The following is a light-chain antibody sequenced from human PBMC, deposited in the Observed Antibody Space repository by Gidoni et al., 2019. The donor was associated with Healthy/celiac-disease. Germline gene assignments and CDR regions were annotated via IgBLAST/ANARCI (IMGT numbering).Light chain of an antibody. J-gene: IGKJ2*04. Sequence: DIVMTQSPLSLPVTPGEPASISCRSSQTRLHSNGYNYLDWYLKKPGQTPQHMIYLGSNRATGVPDRFSGSGSGTDFTLKISRVEAEYVGVYYCMQAQQTPRSVGQGTKLEIK. CDR3: MQAQQTPRS. CDR1: QTRLHSNGYNY. CDR2: LGS. V-gene: IGKV2-28*01.